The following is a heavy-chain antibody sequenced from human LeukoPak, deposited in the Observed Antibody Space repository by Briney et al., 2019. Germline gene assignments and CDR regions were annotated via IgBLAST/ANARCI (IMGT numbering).Heavy chain of an antibody. CDR3: ARDLRLRGGARDY. J-gene: IGHJ4*02. CDR1: GYTFTSYG. V-gene: IGHV1-18*01. D-gene: IGHD5/OR15-5a*01. Sequence: ASVKVSCKASGYTFTSYGISWVRQAPGQGLECMGWISAYNGNTNYAQKLQGRVTMTTDTSTSTDYMELRSLRSDDTAVYYCARDLRLRGGARDYWGQGTLVTVSS. CDR2: ISAYNGNT.